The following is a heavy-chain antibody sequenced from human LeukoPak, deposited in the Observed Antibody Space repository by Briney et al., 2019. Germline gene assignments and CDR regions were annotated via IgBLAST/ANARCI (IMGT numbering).Heavy chain of an antibody. CDR3: ARNTVYCMDV. CDR1: GDSITKNW. CDR2: IYHTGST. J-gene: IGHJ6*02. V-gene: IGHV4-4*02. Sequence: PSETLSLTCAVSGDSITKNWWSWVRQPPGMGLEWIGEIYHTGSTSYNPSLKSRTTLSVDKSKNQVSLNLNSVTAADTAVYYCARNTVYCMDVWGQGTTVTVS.